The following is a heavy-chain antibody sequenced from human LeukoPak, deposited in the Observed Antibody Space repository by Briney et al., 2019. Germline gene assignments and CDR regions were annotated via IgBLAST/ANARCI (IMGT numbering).Heavy chain of an antibody. CDR2: ICYSGST. Sequence: SETLSLTCTVSGGSISSGDYYWSWIRQPPGKGLEWIGYICYSGSTYYNPSLKSRVTISVDTSKNQFSLKLSSVTAADTAVYYCARDLLNEGNHLDYWGQGTLVTVSS. CDR3: ARDLLNEGNHLDY. CDR1: GGSISSGDYY. J-gene: IGHJ4*02. D-gene: IGHD4-23*01. V-gene: IGHV4-30-4*01.